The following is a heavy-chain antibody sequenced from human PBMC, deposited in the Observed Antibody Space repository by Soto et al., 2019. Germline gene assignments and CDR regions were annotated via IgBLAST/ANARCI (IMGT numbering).Heavy chain of an antibody. CDR1: GGTFSSYA. Sequence: QVQLVQSGAEVKKPGSSVKVSCKASGGTFSSYAISWVRQAPGQGLEWMGGIIPIFGTANYAQKFQGRVTITADESTGTAYMELSSLRSEDTAVYYCARDGGSHFERLVRRLDYWGQGTLVTVSS. CDR2: IIPIFGTA. V-gene: IGHV1-69*01. D-gene: IGHD6-19*01. J-gene: IGHJ4*02. CDR3: ARDGGSHFERLVRRLDY.